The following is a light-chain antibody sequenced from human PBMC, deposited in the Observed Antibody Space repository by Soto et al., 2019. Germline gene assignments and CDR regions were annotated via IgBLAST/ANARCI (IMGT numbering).Light chain of an antibody. CDR2: GAF. V-gene: IGKV3-20*01. Sequence: EIVLTQSPATLSLSPGERATLSCRASQSVSSSYLAWYQQKPGQAPRLLIYGAFNRATGIPDRFSGSGSGTDFTLTFSRLEPEDFAVYYCQQYGDSPATFGPGTKVDIK. J-gene: IGKJ3*01. CDR3: QQYGDSPAT. CDR1: QSVSSSY.